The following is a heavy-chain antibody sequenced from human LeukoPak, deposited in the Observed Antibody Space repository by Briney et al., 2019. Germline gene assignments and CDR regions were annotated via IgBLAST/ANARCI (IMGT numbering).Heavy chain of an antibody. Sequence: GASVKASCKTSGYTFTGYFIHWVRQAPGQGLEWMGWLNPNTGGTNYAQNFQGRVTMTGDTSISTAYMELNRLRSDDTAVYYCTRDHGGRGYSSGSFDYWGPGTLVTVSS. J-gene: IGHJ4*02. CDR2: LNPNTGGT. CDR3: TRDHGGRGYSSGSFDY. V-gene: IGHV1-2*02. D-gene: IGHD5-18*01. CDR1: GYTFTGYF.